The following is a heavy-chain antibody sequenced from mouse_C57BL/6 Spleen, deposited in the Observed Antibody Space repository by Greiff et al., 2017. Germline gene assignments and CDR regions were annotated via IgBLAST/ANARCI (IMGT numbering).Heavy chain of an antibody. D-gene: IGHD1-1*01. CDR2: ISYDGSN. CDR3: ARPPSDYYGSSYDYAMDY. Sequence: EVKLQESGPGLVKPSQSLSLTCSVTGYSITSGYYWNWIRQFPGNKLEWMGYISYDGSNNYNPSLKNRISITRDTSKNQFFLKLNAVTTEDTATYYCARPPSDYYGSSYDYAMDYWGQGTSVTVSS. V-gene: IGHV3-6*01. CDR1: GYSITSGYY. J-gene: IGHJ4*01.